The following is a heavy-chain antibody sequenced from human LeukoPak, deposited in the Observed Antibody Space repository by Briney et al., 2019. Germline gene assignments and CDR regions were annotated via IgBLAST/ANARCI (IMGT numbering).Heavy chain of an antibody. CDR3: ARDAAPRDFWSGSSYYYYYYMDV. Sequence: ASVKVSCKASGYTFTSYYMHWVRQAPGQGLEWMGIINPSGGSTSYAQKFQGRVTMTRDTSTSTVYMELSSLRSEDTAVYYCARDAAPRDFWSGSSYYYYYYMDVWGKGTTVTVSS. J-gene: IGHJ6*03. CDR1: GYTFTSYY. CDR2: INPSGGST. D-gene: IGHD3-3*01. V-gene: IGHV1-46*01.